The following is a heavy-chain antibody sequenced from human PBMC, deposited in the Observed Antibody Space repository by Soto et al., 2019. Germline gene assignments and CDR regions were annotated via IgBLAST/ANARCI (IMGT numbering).Heavy chain of an antibody. CDR2: IYYSGST. CDR3: AGREGYGSGSYVYYYGMDV. CDR1: GGSISSGGYY. Sequence: NPSETLSLTCTVSGGSISSGGYYWSWIRQHPGKGLEWIGYIYYSGSTYYNPSLKSRVTISVDTSKNQFSLQLSSVTAADTAVYYCAGREGYGSGSYVYYYGMDVWGQGTTVTVSS. D-gene: IGHD3-10*01. J-gene: IGHJ6*02. V-gene: IGHV4-31*03.